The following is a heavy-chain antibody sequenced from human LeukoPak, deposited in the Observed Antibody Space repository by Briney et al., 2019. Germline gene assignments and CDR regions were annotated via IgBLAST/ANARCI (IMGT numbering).Heavy chain of an antibody. V-gene: IGHV1-69*05. J-gene: IGHJ6*03. CDR2: IIPPFGTG. CDR3: AIGVLGRSHRSMDV. CDR1: GGTFSSAG. Sequence: SVKVSCKASGGTFSSAGISWVRQAPGQGLEWMGGIIPPFGTGNYAQKFQGTVTITMDESTSTAYMEVSSLGSEDTAVYFCAIGVLGRSHRSMDVWGKGTTVTVSS. D-gene: IGHD3-10*01.